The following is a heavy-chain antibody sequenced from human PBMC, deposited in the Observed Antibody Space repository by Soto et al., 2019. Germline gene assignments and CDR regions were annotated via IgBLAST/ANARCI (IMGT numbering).Heavy chain of an antibody. Sequence: PGQSLKISCKGSGDSFTSYWIGWVRKMPVKGLEWMGIIYPGDSDTSYSPSFQGQVTISADKSISTAYLQWSSLKASDTAIYYCARTAAAGKYYYGVDVWGQGTTVTVSS. J-gene: IGHJ6*02. CDR3: ARTAAAGKYYYGVDV. V-gene: IGHV5-51*03. CDR1: GDSFTSYW. D-gene: IGHD6-13*01. CDR2: IYPGDSDT.